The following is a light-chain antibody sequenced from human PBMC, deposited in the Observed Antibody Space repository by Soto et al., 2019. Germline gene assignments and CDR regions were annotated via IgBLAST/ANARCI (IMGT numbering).Light chain of an antibody. J-gene: IGLJ3*02. CDR3: NSYTSSSARV. Sequence: QSVLTQPASVSGSPGQSITISCTGTSSDVGGYNFVSWYQQHPGKAPKLIIYEVSHWPSGVSNRFSGSKSGNTASLTISGLQAEDEADYYCNSYTSSSARVFGGGTQLTVL. CDR2: EVS. V-gene: IGLV2-14*01. CDR1: SSDVGGYNF.